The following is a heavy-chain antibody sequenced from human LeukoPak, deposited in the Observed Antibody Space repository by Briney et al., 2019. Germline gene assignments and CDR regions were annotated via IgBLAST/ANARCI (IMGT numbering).Heavy chain of an antibody. CDR1: GFTFSDYY. J-gene: IGHJ5*02. V-gene: IGHV3-11*06. CDR2: ISSSTSYT. D-gene: IGHD6-13*01. Sequence: GGSLRLSCAASGFTFSDYYMSWIRQAPGKGLESVSYISSSTSYTNYADSVKGRFTISRDNAKNSLYLQMNSLRAEDTAVYYCARTIAAAGNSNWFDPWGQGTLVTVSS. CDR3: ARTIAAAGNSNWFDP.